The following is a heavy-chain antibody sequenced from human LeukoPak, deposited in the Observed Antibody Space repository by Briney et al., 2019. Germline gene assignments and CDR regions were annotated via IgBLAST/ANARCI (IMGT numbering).Heavy chain of an antibody. J-gene: IGHJ4*02. CDR1: GGSISSGSYY. Sequence: PSQTLSLTCTVCGGSISSGSYYWSWIRQPAGKGLEWIGRIYTSGSTNYNPSLKSRVTISVDTSKNQFSLKLSSVTAADTAVYYCARGGSGYDYWGQGTLVTVSS. CDR3: ARGGSGYDY. V-gene: IGHV4-61*02. D-gene: IGHD3-22*01. CDR2: IYTSGST.